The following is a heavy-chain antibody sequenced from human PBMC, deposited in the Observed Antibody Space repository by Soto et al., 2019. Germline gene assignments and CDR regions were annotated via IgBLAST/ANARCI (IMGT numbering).Heavy chain of an antibody. CDR1: GGSISSYY. D-gene: IGHD4-17*01. V-gene: IGHV4-59*01. Sequence: PSETLSLTCTVSGGSISSYYWSWIRQPPGKGLEWIGYIYYSGSTNYNPSLKSRVTISVDTSKNQSSLQLRSVTAAAPAVYYCARDRVWTTVTTGVPRLFDYWGQGTLVTVSS. J-gene: IGHJ4*02. CDR3: ARDRVWTTVTTGVPRLFDY. CDR2: IYYSGST.